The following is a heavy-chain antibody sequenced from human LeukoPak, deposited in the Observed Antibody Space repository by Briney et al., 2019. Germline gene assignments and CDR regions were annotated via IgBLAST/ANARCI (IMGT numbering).Heavy chain of an antibody. CDR2: IWYDGSNK. J-gene: IGHJ4*02. V-gene: IGHV3-33*01. CDR3: ARIHDSSGYYEIDNFDY. CDR1: GFTFSSYG. D-gene: IGHD3-22*01. Sequence: GGSLRLSCAASGFTFSSYGMHWVRQAPGKGLEWVAVIWYDGSNKYYADSVKGRITISRDNSKNTLNLQMNSLRAEDTAVYYCARIHDSSGYYEIDNFDYWGQGTLVTVSS.